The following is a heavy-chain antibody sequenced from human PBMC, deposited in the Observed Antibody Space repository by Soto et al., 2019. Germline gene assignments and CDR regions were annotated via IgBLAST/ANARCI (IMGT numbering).Heavy chain of an antibody. CDR1: GFTFSDAW. CDR2: IKSKSDGGTT. Sequence: GSLRLSCAASGFTFSDAWMSWVRQAPGKGLDWVGRIKSKSDGGTTEYAAPVRGRFTISRDDSKNTLYLQMNSLKTEDTAFYYCTTDLWRLPVVGASTGYFNPWRQGT. J-gene: IGHJ5*02. D-gene: IGHD2-21*01. CDR3: TTDLWRLPVVGASTGYFNP. V-gene: IGHV3-15*01.